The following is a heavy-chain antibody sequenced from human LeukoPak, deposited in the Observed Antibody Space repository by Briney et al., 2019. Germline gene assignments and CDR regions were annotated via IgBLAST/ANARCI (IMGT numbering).Heavy chain of an antibody. CDR2: IYTSGST. CDR1: GGSISSYY. J-gene: IGHJ4*02. CDR3: ARGDYYGSGSYYAVKKYYFDY. D-gene: IGHD3-10*01. Sequence: PSETLSLTCTVSGGSISSYYWSWIRQPAGKGLEWIGRIYTSGSTNYNPSLKSRVTMSVDTSKNQFSLKLSSVTAADTAVYYCARGDYYGSGSYYAVKKYYFDYWGQGTLVTVSS. V-gene: IGHV4-4*07.